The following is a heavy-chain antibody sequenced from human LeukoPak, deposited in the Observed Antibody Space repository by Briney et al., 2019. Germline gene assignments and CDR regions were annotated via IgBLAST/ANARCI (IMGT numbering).Heavy chain of an antibody. V-gene: IGHV3-23*01. CDR3: ARDLYRIVVVPHYFDY. J-gene: IGHJ4*02. CDR2: ISGSGGSI. D-gene: IGHD3-22*01. Sequence: GGTLRLSCAASGFTFSSYGMSWVRQAPGKGLEWVSAISGSGGSIYYADSVKGRFTISRDNSKNTLYLQMNSLRAEDTALYYCARDLYRIVVVPHYFDYWGQGTLVTVSS. CDR1: GFTFSSYG.